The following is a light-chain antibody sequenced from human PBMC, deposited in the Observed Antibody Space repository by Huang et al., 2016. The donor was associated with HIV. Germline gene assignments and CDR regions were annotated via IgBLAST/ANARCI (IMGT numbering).Light chain of an antibody. CDR1: QNINTY. V-gene: IGKV3-11*01. Sequence: EIVLTQSPVTLSMSPGQRATLSCRASQNINTYLAWYQQKPGQAPSLLIYDASNRATGIPARFSGSGSGTDFTLTISSLEPEDFVVYFCQQRSSWPLTFGGGTTIEIK. CDR2: DAS. J-gene: IGKJ4*01. CDR3: QQRSSWPLT.